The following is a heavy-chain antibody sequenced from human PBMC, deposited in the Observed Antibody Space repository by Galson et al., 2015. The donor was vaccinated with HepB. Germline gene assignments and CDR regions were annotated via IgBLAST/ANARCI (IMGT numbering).Heavy chain of an antibody. CDR2: IIPLVGVE. D-gene: IGHD3-3*01. V-gene: IGHV1-69*10. CDR3: ARVARDANQYDFRSGYFSYFDP. Sequence: SVKVSCKASGDTFSTHPITWVRQVPGRGFEWMGGIIPLVGVEKYAQSFEGRVRITADGSTSTVYMELSSLRSEDTAVYYCARVARDANQYDFRSGYFSYFDPWGQGTLVIVSP. J-gene: IGHJ5*02. CDR1: GDTFSTHP.